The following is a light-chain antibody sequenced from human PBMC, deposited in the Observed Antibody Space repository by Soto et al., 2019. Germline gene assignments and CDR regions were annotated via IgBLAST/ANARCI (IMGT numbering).Light chain of an antibody. CDR2: DAS. J-gene: IGKJ4*01. CDR1: QDINIY. Sequence: DIQMTQSPSSLSAFVGDRVTITCQASQDINIYLNWYQQKPGKAPKLLIYDASNLATGVPSKFSGSGSETDFTFTINSLQPEDIATYFCQQYGNLPLSFGGGTKVEI. V-gene: IGKV1-33*01. CDR3: QQYGNLPLS.